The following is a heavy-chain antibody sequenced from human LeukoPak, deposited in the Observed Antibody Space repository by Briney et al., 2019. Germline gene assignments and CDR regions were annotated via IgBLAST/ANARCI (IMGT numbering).Heavy chain of an antibody. CDR1: GGSISSSSYY. J-gene: IGHJ4*02. Sequence: ASETLSLTCTVSGGSISSSSYYWGWIRQPPGKGLEWIGSIYYSGSTYYNPSLKSRVTISVDTSKNQFSLKLSSVTAADTAVYYCARLKLRYFDWLYTLERYYFDYWGQGTLVTVSS. CDR2: IYYSGST. CDR3: ARLKLRYFDWLYTLERYYFDY. V-gene: IGHV4-39*01. D-gene: IGHD3-9*01.